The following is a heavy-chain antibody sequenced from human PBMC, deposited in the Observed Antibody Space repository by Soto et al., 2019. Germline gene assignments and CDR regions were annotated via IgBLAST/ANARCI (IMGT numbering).Heavy chain of an antibody. CDR1: GFTFSSYG. CDR2: ISYDGSNK. CDR3: ATGLAVAGTFDY. D-gene: IGHD6-19*01. Sequence: GGSLRLSCAASGFTFSSYGMHWVRQAPGKGLEWVAVISYDGSNKYYADSVKGRFTISRDNSKNTLYLQMNSLRAEDTAVYYCATGLAVAGTFDYWGQGTLVTVSS. V-gene: IGHV3-30*03. J-gene: IGHJ4*02.